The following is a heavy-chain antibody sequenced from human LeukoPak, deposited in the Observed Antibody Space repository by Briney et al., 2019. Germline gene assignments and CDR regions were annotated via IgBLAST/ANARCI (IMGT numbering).Heavy chain of an antibody. D-gene: IGHD1-26*01. CDR3: ARGIVGATSWFDP. CDR2: IIPIFGTA. V-gene: IGHV1-69*13. J-gene: IGHJ5*02. Sequence: SVKVSCEASGGTFSSYAISWVRQAPGQGLEWMGGIIPIFGTANYAQKFQGRVTITADESTSTAYMELSSLRSEDTAVYYCARGIVGATSWFDPWGQGTLVTVSS. CDR1: GGTFSSYA.